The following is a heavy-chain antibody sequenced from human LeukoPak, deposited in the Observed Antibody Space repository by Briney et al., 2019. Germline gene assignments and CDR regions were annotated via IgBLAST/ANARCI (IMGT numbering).Heavy chain of an antibody. CDR2: INSDGSST. D-gene: IGHD1-26*01. Sequence: GGSLRLSCAASGFTFSSYWMHWVRQAPGKGLVWVSRINSDGSSTSYADSVKGRFTISRDNAKNTLYLQMNSQRAEDTAVYYCASIVGATTGLDYWGQGTLVTVSS. J-gene: IGHJ4*02. CDR3: ASIVGATTGLDY. V-gene: IGHV3-74*01. CDR1: GFTFSSYW.